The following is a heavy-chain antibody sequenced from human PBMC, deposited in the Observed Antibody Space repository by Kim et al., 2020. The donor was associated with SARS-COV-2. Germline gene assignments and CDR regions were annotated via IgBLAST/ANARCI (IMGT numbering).Heavy chain of an antibody. J-gene: IGHJ4*02. D-gene: IGHD6-13*01. CDR2: IRGSGGST. CDR1: GFTFSSYA. V-gene: IGHV3-23*01. Sequence: GGSLRLSCAASGFTFSSYAMSWVRQAPGKGLEWVSAIRGSGGSTYYADSVKGRFTISRDNSKNTLYLQMNSLRAEDTAVYYCAKGRWVYSSSWQGDWGQGTLVTGSS. CDR3: AKGRWVYSSSWQGD.